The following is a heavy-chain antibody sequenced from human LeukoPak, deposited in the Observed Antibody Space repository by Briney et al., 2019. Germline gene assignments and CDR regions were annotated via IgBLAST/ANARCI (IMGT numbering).Heavy chain of an antibody. D-gene: IGHD4-11*01. CDR1: GGTFSSYA. J-gene: IGHJ5*02. CDR3: ARAGQMTSVTNSGFDP. V-gene: IGHV1-69*13. CDR2: IIPTFGTA. Sequence: SVKVSCKASGGTFSSYAISWVRQAPGQGLEWMGGIIPTFGTANYAQKFQGRVTITADESTSTAYMELSSLRSEDTAVYYCARAGQMTSVTNSGFDPWGQGTLVTVSS.